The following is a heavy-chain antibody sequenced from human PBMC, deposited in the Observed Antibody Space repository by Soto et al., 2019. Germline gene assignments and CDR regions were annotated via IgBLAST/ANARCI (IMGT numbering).Heavy chain of an antibody. Sequence: PSETLSLTCAVYGGSFSGYYWSWIRQPPGKGLEWIGEINHSGSTNYNPSLKSRVTISVDTSKNQFSLKLSSVTAADTAVYYCARARGYYDSSGYYGYWGQGTLVTVSS. CDR1: GGSFSGYY. CDR2: INHSGST. J-gene: IGHJ4*02. D-gene: IGHD3-22*01. CDR3: ARARGYYDSSGYYGY. V-gene: IGHV4-34*01.